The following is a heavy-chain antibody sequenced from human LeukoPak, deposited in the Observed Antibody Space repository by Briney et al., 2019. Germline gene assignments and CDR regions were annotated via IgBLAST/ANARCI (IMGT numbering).Heavy chain of an antibody. D-gene: IGHD1-26*01. CDR3: TRSLWVEGSFDS. V-gene: IGHV3-13*01. CDR1: GFTFSSYV. J-gene: IGHJ4*02. Sequence: QPGGSLRLSCAASGFTFSSYVMHWVRQPTGEGLEWVSAIGTAGDTYYPGSVGGRFTISREDAKSSLYLQMNSLRAGDTAVYYCTRSLWVEGSFDSWGQGTLVTVSS. CDR2: IGTAGDT.